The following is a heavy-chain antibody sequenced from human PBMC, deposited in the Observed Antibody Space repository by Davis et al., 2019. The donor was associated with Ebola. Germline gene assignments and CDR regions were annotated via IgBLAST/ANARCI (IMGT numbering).Heavy chain of an antibody. CDR1: GFTFSSYS. D-gene: IGHD6-25*01. V-gene: IGHV3-21*01. Sequence: GESLKISCAASGFTFSSYSMNWVRQAPGKGLEWVSSISSSSSYIYYADSVKGRFTISRDNAKNSLYLQMNSLRAEDTAVYYCARDSARTYFDIWGQGTMVTVSS. CDR3: ARDSARTYFDI. CDR2: ISSSSSYI. J-gene: IGHJ3*02.